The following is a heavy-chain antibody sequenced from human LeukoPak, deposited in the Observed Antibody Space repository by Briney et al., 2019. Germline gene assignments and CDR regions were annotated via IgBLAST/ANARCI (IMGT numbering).Heavy chain of an antibody. Sequence: ASVTVSCKVSGYTLTELSMHWVRQAPGKGLEWMGGFDPEDGETIYAQKFQGRVTMTEDTSTDTAYMELSSLRSEDTAVYYCATYVLRFLEWSIDYWGQGTLVTVSS. CDR3: ATYVLRFLEWSIDY. CDR1: GYTLTELS. V-gene: IGHV1-24*01. CDR2: FDPEDGET. D-gene: IGHD3-3*01. J-gene: IGHJ4*02.